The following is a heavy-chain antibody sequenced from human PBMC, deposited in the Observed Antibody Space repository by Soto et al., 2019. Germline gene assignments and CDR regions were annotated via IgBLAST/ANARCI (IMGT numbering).Heavy chain of an antibody. Sequence: PAETLSLPCTLSGGSVSSVDHYWTWIRQPPGKGLGCIGYIFYIGSAFYNPSLQSQVTISVDKSNNQFSLKMKSVTAADTAVYYCARSPYSYGFNLWGQGTLVTVSS. CDR3: ARSPYSYGFNL. CDR2: IFYIGSA. D-gene: IGHD5-18*01. V-gene: IGHV4-30-4*01. CDR1: GGSVSSVDHY. J-gene: IGHJ4*02.